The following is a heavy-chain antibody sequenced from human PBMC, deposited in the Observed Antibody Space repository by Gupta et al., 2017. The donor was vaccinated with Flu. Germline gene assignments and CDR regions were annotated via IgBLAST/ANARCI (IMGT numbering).Heavy chain of an antibody. CDR3: AAARVINYYYYGMDV. J-gene: IGHJ6*02. Sequence: ARGQRLEWIGWIVVGSGNTNYAQKFQERVTITRDMSTSTAYMELSSLRSEDTAVYYWAAARVINYYYYGMDVWGQGTTVTVSS. D-gene: IGHD3-16*02. V-gene: IGHV1-58*01. CDR2: IVVGSGNT.